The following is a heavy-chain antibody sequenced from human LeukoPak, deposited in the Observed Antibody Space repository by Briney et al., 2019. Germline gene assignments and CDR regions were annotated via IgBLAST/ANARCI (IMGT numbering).Heavy chain of an antibody. J-gene: IGHJ4*02. Sequence: GGSLRLSCAASGFTFSNAWMSWVRQAPGKGLEWVANIKQDGSEKYYVDSVKGRFTISRDNAKNSLYLQMNSLRAEDTAVYYCVRGAYSSSWLNFDYWGQGTLVTVSS. CDR3: VRGAYSSSWLNFDY. V-gene: IGHV3-7*04. CDR2: IKQDGSEK. CDR1: GFTFSNAW. D-gene: IGHD6-13*01.